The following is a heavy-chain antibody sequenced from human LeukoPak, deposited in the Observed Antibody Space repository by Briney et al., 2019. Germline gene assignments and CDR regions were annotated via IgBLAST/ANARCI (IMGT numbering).Heavy chain of an antibody. J-gene: IGHJ5*02. V-gene: IGHV5-51*01. Sequence: GESLKISCKASGYSFINYRLGWVRQRPGKGLEWIGIIYPGDSDTRYSPSFQGQVTISADRSISTAFLQWNSLKPSDSAIYYCARRNSMVRGALDPWGQGTLVTVSS. CDR2: IYPGDSDT. D-gene: IGHD3-10*01. CDR1: GYSFINYR. CDR3: ARRNSMVRGALDP.